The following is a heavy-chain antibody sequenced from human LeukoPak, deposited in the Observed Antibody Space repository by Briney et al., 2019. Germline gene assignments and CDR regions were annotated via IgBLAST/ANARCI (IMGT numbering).Heavy chain of an antibody. CDR1: GFTFDDYA. CDR3: ARALTGFIPGN. D-gene: IGHD3-9*01. Sequence: QPGRSLRLSCAASGFTFDDYAMHWVRQAPGKGLEWVSGISWNSGSIGYADSVKGRFTISRDNAKNSLYLQMNSLRAEDTAVYYCARALTGFIPGNWGQGTLVTVSS. V-gene: IGHV3-9*01. J-gene: IGHJ4*02. CDR2: ISWNSGSI.